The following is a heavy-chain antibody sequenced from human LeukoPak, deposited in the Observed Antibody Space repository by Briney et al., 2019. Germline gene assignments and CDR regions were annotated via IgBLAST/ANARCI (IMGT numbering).Heavy chain of an antibody. CDR1: GYTFTSYA. D-gene: IGHD3-22*01. V-gene: IGHV1-3*01. CDR2: INAGNGNT. Sequence: ASVKVSCKASGYTFTSYAMHWVRQAPGQRLEWMGWINAGNGNTKYSQKFQGRVTITADESTSTAYMELRSLRSDDTAVYYCARDQGPYYYDSSGSGFDPWGQGTLVTVSS. J-gene: IGHJ5*02. CDR3: ARDQGPYYYDSSGSGFDP.